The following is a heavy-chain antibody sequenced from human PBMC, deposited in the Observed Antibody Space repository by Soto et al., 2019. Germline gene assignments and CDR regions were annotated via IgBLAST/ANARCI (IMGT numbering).Heavy chain of an antibody. D-gene: IGHD1-26*01. J-gene: IGHJ6*02. CDR1: GFTFTSSA. Sequence: SGKVSCKASGFTFTSSAVQWVRQARGQRLEWIGWIVVGSGNTNYAQKFQERVTITRDMSTSTAYMELSSLRSEDTAVYYCAADGPGGSYYYYGMDVWGQGTTVTVSS. CDR2: IVVGSGNT. CDR3: AADGPGGSYYYYGMDV. V-gene: IGHV1-58*01.